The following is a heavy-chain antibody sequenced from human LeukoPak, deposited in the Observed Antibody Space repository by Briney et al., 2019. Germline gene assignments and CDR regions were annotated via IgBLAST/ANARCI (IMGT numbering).Heavy chain of an antibody. V-gene: IGHV4-39*07. J-gene: IGHJ4*02. CDR1: GGSISSSSYY. CDR2: IYYSGST. Sequence: SETLSLTCTVSGGSISSSSYYWGWIRQPPGKGLEWIGSIYYSGSTYYNPSLKSRVTISVDTSKNQFSLKLSSVTAADTAVYYCGSYDILTGYVKWGQGTLVTVSS. CDR3: GSYDILTGYVK. D-gene: IGHD3-9*01.